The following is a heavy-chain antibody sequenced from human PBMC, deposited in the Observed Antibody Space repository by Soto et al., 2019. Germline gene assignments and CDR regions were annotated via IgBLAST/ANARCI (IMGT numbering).Heavy chain of an antibody. CDR3: AKDLVRGVIKKYYYYYYMDV. CDR1: GFTFDDYA. Sequence: GGSLRLSCAASGFTFDDYAMHWVRQAPGKGLEWVSGISWNSGSIGYADSVKGRFTISRDNAKNSLYLQMNSLRAEDTALYYCAKDLVRGVIKKYYYYYYMDVWGKGTTVTVSS. D-gene: IGHD3-10*01. J-gene: IGHJ6*03. V-gene: IGHV3-9*01. CDR2: ISWNSGSI.